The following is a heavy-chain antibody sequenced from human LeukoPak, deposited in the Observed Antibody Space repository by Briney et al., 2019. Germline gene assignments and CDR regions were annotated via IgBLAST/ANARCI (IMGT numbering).Heavy chain of an antibody. CDR2: ISGSGGST. V-gene: IGHV3-23*01. D-gene: IGHD6-13*01. CDR1: GFTFSSYA. J-gene: IGHJ4*02. CDR3: AKPPRWQQLPRFDY. Sequence: PGGTLRLSCAASGFTFSSYAMSWVRQAPGKGLEWVSAISGSGGSTYYADSVKGRFTISRDNSKNTLYLQMNSLRAEDTAVYYCAKPPRWQQLPRFDYWGQGTLVTVSS.